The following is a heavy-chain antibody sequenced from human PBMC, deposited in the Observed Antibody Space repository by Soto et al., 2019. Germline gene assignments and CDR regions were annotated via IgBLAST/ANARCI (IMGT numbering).Heavy chain of an antibody. CDR1: GYSFTSFW. Sequence: GESLKVACKGCGYSFTSFWSGWVRQMPGKGLEWMGIIYPGDSDTRYSPSLQGQVTISADKSISTAYRQWSRLKASDTAMYYCARHDPTIPDVAGYWRQGTQVTVTS. D-gene: IGHD6-19*01. J-gene: IGHJ4*02. CDR2: IYPGDSDT. CDR3: ARHDPTIPDVAGY. V-gene: IGHV5-51*01.